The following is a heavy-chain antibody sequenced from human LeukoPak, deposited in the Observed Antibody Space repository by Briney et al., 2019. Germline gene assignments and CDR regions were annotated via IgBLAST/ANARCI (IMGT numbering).Heavy chain of an antibody. Sequence: SETLSLTCTVSGGSISNYYWSWIRQPPGKGLEWIAYIYYSGTTNYNPSLKSRVTISVDTSKNQFSLKLSSVTAADTAVYYCARAPSHGANYYYYYGMDVWGQGTTVTVSS. CDR3: ARAPSHGANYYYYYGMDV. J-gene: IGHJ6*02. CDR1: GGSISNYY. CDR2: IYYSGTT. V-gene: IGHV4-59*01. D-gene: IGHD5-24*01.